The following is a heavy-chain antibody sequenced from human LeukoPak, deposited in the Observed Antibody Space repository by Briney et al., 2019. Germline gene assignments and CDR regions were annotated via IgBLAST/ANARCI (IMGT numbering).Heavy chain of an antibody. Sequence: GGSLRLSCAASGFTFSSYGMHWVRQAPGKGLEWVAFIRYDGSNKYYADSVKGRFTISRDNSKNTLYLQMNSLRAEDTAVYYCARDPYYYDSSGYYQGCDYWGQGTLVTVSS. CDR3: ARDPYYYDSSGYYQGCDY. V-gene: IGHV3-30*02. J-gene: IGHJ4*02. CDR1: GFTFSSYG. CDR2: IRYDGSNK. D-gene: IGHD3-22*01.